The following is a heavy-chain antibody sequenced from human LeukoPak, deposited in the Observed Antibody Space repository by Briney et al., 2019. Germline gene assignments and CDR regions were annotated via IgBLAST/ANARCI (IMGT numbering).Heavy chain of an antibody. D-gene: IGHD6-13*01. J-gene: IGHJ4*02. V-gene: IGHV3-9*01. CDR1: GFTFDDYA. CDR3: AFGIAAAGAFDY. Sequence: GGSLRLPCAASGFTFDDYAMHWVRQAPGKGLEWVSGISWNSGSIGYADSAKGRFTISRDNAKNSLYLQMNSLRAEDTALYYCAFGIAAAGAFDYWGQGTLVTVSS. CDR2: ISWNSGSI.